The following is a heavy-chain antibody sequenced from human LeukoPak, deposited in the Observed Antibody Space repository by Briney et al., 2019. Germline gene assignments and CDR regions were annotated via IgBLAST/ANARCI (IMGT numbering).Heavy chain of an antibody. CDR3: ARDLLMRDSSGYYSVSYYFDY. J-gene: IGHJ4*02. Sequence: ASVKVSCKASGYTFTDYFIHWVRQAPGQGLDWMGWINPNSGGTNYAQNFQGRVTMTRDTSISTAYMELSRLRSDDTAVYYCARDLLMRDSSGYYSVSYYFDYWGQGTLVTVSS. CDR1: GYTFTDYF. V-gene: IGHV1-2*02. D-gene: IGHD3-22*01. CDR2: INPNSGGT.